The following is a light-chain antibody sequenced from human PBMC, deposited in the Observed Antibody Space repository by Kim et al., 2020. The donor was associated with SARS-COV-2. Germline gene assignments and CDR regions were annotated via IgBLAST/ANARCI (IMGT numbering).Light chain of an antibody. J-gene: IGLJ3*02. CDR1: SGSNASNY. V-gene: IGLV6-57*04. Sequence: NFMLTQPHSVSESPGKTVTISCTRSSGSNASNYVQWYQQRPGSAPTTVIYEDNQRPSGVPDRFSGSIDSSSNSASLTISGLKTEDEADYYCQSYDSSNLVFGGGTQLTVL. CDR2: EDN. CDR3: QSYDSSNLV.